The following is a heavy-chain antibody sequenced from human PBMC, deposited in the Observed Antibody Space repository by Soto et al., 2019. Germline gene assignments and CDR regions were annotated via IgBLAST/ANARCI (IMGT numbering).Heavy chain of an antibody. D-gene: IGHD5-18*01. J-gene: IGHJ6*02. CDR2: INPSGGGT. Sequence: ASVKVSCKASGYTFTSYYMHWVRQAPGQGLEWMGIINPSGGGTSYAQKFQGRVTMTRDTSTSTVYMELSSLRSEDTAVYYCARDAGDGYSYGYGYYYYYGMDVWGQGTTVTVSS. CDR1: GYTFTSYY. CDR3: ARDAGDGYSYGYGYYYYYGMDV. V-gene: IGHV1-46*01.